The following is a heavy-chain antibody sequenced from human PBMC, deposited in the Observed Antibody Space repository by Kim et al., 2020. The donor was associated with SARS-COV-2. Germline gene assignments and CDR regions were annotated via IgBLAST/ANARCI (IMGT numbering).Heavy chain of an antibody. CDR1: GYTFTSYG. V-gene: IGHV1-18*01. Sequence: ASVKVSCKASGYTFTSYGISWVRQAPGQGLEWMGWIIAYNGNTNYAQKLQGRVTMTTDTSTSTAYMELRSLRSDDTAVYYCASTRITIFGVVIALDYWGQATLVTASS. D-gene: IGHD3-3*01. CDR2: IIAYNGNT. J-gene: IGHJ4*02. CDR3: ASTRITIFGVVIALDY.